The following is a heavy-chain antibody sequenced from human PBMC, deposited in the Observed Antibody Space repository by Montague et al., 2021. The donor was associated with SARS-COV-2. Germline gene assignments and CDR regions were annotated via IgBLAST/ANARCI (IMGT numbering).Heavy chain of an antibody. Sequence: SETLSLTCTVSGGSISSYYWSWIRQPPGKGLEWIEYIYYSGSTNYNPSLKSRVTISVDTSKNQFSLKLSSVTAADTAVYYCARGIFTIPFIPAHYYMDVWGKGTTVTVSS. V-gene: IGHV4-59*01. CDR2: IYYSGST. CDR3: ARGIFTIPFIPAHYYMDV. D-gene: IGHD3-3*01. J-gene: IGHJ6*03. CDR1: GGSISSYY.